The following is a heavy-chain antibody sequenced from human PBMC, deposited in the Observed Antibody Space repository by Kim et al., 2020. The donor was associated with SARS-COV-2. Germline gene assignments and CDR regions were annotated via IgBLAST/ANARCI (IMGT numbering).Heavy chain of an antibody. CDR2: TSYRSRWYN. V-gene: IGHV6-1*01. Sequence: SQTLSLTCAISGDSVSSNIAAWNWFRQSPSRGLECLGTTSYRSRWYNDYAESVKSRITINPDTSKNQFSLLLNSVTPGDTAVYYCTSGANRALDYWGQGTLVTLSS. D-gene: IGHD4-17*01. CDR1: GDSVSSNIAA. J-gene: IGHJ4*02. CDR3: TSGANRALDY.